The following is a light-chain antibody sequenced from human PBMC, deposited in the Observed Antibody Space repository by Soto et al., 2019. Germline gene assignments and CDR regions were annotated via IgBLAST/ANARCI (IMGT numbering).Light chain of an antibody. CDR3: QQYNNWPPLA. V-gene: IGKV3-15*01. CDR1: KSVSNN. CDR2: GAS. Sequence: EIVMTQSPATLSVSPGERAILSCRASKSVSNNLAWYQQKPGQTPRLRIYGASTRATGIPARFRGSGSGTEFKLGISSLQSEDFAIYYCQQYNNWPPLAFGGGTKVEIK. J-gene: IGKJ4*01.